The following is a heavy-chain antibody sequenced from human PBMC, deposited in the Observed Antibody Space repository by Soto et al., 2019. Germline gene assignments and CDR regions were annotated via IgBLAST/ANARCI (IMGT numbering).Heavy chain of an antibody. J-gene: IGHJ4*02. CDR1: GYNFTSYW. CDR2: IYPGDSDT. D-gene: IGHD6-19*01. Sequence: PGESLKISCQGSGYNFTSYWIGWVRQMPGKGLEWMGIIYPGDSDTTYSPSFQGQVTISADRSISTAYLQWSSLKASDTAMYYCARPAYSSAWYYFDYWGQGTLVTVSS. CDR3: ARPAYSSAWYYFDY. V-gene: IGHV5-51*01.